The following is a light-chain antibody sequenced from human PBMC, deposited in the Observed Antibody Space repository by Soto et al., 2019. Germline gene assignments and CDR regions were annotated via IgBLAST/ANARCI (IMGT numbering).Light chain of an antibody. CDR1: QSLSSNH. J-gene: IGKJ2*01. Sequence: EIVLTQSPGTLSLSPGERATLSCRASQSLSSNHLAWYQQKPGQAPRLLIYGASSRATGIPDRFSGSGSGTEFTLTINRLESEDFTLYYGQQYGTAPRTFGPGTKLEIK. CDR2: GAS. CDR3: QQYGTAPRT. V-gene: IGKV3-20*01.